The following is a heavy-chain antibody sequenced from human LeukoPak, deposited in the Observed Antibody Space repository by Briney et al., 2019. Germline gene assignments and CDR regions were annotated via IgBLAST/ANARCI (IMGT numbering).Heavy chain of an antibody. CDR2: FDPEDGET. CDR3: ASDPYYYDSSGYLDY. CDR1: GYTLTELS. V-gene: IGHV1-24*01. Sequence: GASVKVSCKVSGYTLTELSMHWARQAPGEGLEWMGGFDPEDGETIYAQKFQGRVTMTEDTSTDTAYMELSSLRSEDTAVYYCASDPYYYDSSGYLDYWGQGTLVTVSS. J-gene: IGHJ4*02. D-gene: IGHD3-22*01.